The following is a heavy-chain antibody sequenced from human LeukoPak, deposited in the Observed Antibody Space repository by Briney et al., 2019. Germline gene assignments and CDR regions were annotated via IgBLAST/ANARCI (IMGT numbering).Heavy chain of an antibody. CDR1: EFTFDIYW. V-gene: IGHV3-74*01. CDR3: ARGPQGIDY. CDR2: INGDGGYT. J-gene: IGHJ4*02. D-gene: IGHD1-14*01. Sequence: PGGSLRLSCAASEFTFDIYWMSWVRQVPGKGLVWVSRINGDGGYTTYADSVKGRFTISRDNAKNTLYLQMNSLRAEDTAVYYCARGPQGIDYWGQGTLVTVSS.